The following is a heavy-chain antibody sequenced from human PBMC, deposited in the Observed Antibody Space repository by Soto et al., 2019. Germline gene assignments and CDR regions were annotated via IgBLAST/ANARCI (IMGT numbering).Heavy chain of an antibody. V-gene: IGHV4-34*01. CDR3: ARGFLYFDY. CDR2: INHSGST. J-gene: IGHJ4*02. CDR1: VGSFSGYY. Sequence: SEALSLPCAVYVGSFSGYYWSWIRQPPGKGLEWIGEINHSGSTNYNPSLKSRVTISVDTSKNQFSLKLSSVTAADTAVYYCARGFLYFDYWGQGTLVTV.